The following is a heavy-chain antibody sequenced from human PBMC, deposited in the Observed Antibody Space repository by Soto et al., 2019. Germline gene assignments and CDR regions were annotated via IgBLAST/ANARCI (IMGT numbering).Heavy chain of an antibody. CDR2: IIPILGIA. D-gene: IGHD6-19*01. CDR1: GGTFSSYT. Sequence: QVQLVQSGAEVKKPGSSVKVSCKASGGTFSSYTISWVRQAPGQGLEWMGRIIPILGIANYAQKFQGRVTITADKSTSAAYMELRSLRSEDTAVYYCARGEVGGNRPLDYWGQGTLVTVSS. J-gene: IGHJ4*02. CDR3: ARGEVGGNRPLDY. V-gene: IGHV1-69*02.